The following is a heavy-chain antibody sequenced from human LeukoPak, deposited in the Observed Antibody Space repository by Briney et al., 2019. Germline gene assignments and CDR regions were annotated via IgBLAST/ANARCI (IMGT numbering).Heavy chain of an antibody. V-gene: IGHV4-39*01. CDR2: IYYSGST. CDR1: GGSISNSSYY. D-gene: IGHD3-22*01. Sequence: SETLSLTCSVSGGSISNSSYYWGWIRQPPGKGPEWIGTIYYSGSTHHNPSLKSRVIISVDTSKNQFSLKLSSVTAADTAVYYCARQRSKYYYENYWGQGTLVTVSS. J-gene: IGHJ4*02. CDR3: ARQRSKYYYENY.